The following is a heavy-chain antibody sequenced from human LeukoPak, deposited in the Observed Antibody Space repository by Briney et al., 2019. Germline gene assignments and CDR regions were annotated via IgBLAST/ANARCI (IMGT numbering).Heavy chain of an antibody. CDR3: ARGGWLRVEGFDF. CDR1: AGSINNPF. CDR2: IYSRGST. V-gene: IGHV4-59*11. Sequence: PSETLSLTSYVPAGSINNPFWSWIRQPPGKGPHCIGYIYSRGSTSYNPSLKSRVTISVDTSKNQFALRLNSVSAADTAVYYCARGGWLRVEGFDFWGQGTLVTVAS. D-gene: IGHD5-12*01. J-gene: IGHJ4*02.